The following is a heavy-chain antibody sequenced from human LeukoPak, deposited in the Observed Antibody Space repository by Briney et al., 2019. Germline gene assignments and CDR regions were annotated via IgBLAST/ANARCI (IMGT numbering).Heavy chain of an antibody. J-gene: IGHJ4*02. V-gene: IGHV3-7*01. CDR3: ARDLVDSGSPSPPSF. Sequence: PGGSLRLSCAASGFTFSYYWMTWVRQAPGKGLEWVANINQDGSEKYYVDSVKGRFTISRDNAKNSLYLHMNSLRAEDTAVYYCARDLVDSGSPSPPSFWGQGTLVTVSS. CDR1: GFTFSYYW. D-gene: IGHD1-26*01. CDR2: INQDGSEK.